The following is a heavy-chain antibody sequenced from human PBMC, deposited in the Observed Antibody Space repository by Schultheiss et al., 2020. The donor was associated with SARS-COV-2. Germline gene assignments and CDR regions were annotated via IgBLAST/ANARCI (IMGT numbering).Heavy chain of an antibody. CDR3: ARLAETMAVVVGLDY. D-gene: IGHD3-22*01. J-gene: IGHJ4*02. V-gene: IGHV3-72*01. CDR2: TRNKANSYTT. Sequence: GGSLRLSCTASGFTFGDYAMSWVRQAPGKGLEWVGRTRNKANSYTTEYAASVKGRFTISRDDSKNSLYLQMNSLKTEDTAVYYCARLAETMAVVVGLDYWGQGTLVTVSS. CDR1: GFTFGDYA.